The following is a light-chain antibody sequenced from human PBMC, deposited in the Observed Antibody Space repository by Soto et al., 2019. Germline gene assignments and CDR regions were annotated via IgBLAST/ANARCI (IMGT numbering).Light chain of an antibody. CDR1: QSVSSDF. CDR3: QQRHMWPIT. Sequence: IVVTQSPGTLSLSPGERATLSCRASQSVSSDFLAWYQEKPGQAPRLLIYGASSRATGIPDRFSGSGSGTDFTLTISSLEPEDSAVYYCQQRHMWPITFGQGTRLEIK. CDR2: GAS. J-gene: IGKJ5*01. V-gene: IGKV3D-20*02.